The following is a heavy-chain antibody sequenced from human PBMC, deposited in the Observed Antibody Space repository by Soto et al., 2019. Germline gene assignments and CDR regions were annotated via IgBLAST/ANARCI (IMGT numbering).Heavy chain of an antibody. J-gene: IGHJ5*02. CDR1: GYSISAGGYY. CDR2: FYSSGSI. CDR3: ARMYSSGSGWFHP. V-gene: IGHV4-31*03. D-gene: IGHD6-19*01. Sequence: SVTLSLTGFVSGYSISAGGYYWSWIRHHPGKGLEWIGSFYSSGSIIYNPSLRSRVSISGDTSSNQFSMSLTSVTAADTARYYCARMYSSGSGWFHPWGQGTLVTVS.